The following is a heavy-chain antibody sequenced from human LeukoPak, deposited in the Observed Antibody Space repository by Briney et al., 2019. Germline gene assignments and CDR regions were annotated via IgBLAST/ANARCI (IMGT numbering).Heavy chain of an antibody. CDR2: INHSGST. CDR1: GGSFSGYY. D-gene: IGHD6-6*01. J-gene: IGHJ4*02. V-gene: IGHV4-34*01. Sequence: SETLSLTCAVYGGSFSGYYWSWIRQPPGKGLDWIGEINHSGSTDYNPSLKSRVTISVDTSKNQFSLKLNSVTAADTAVYYCAKTPTALVRGGYYFDNWGQGTLVTVSS. CDR3: AKTPTALVRGGYYFDN.